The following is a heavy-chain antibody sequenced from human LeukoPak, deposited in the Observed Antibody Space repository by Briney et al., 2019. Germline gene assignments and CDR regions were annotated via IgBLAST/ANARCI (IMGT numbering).Heavy chain of an antibody. V-gene: IGHV4-59*01. CDR1: GGSISSYY. J-gene: IGHJ4*02. D-gene: IGHD1-26*01. Sequence: SETLSLTCTVSGGSISSYYWSWIRQPPGKGLEWIGYISYSGSTNYNPSLKSRVTISADTSKNQFSLNLSSVSAADTAVYYCARAHSGSSLVEFWGQGTLVTVSS. CDR2: ISYSGST. CDR3: ARAHSGSSLVEF.